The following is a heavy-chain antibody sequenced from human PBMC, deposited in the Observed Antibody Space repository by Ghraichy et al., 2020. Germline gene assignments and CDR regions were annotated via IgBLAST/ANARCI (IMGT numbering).Heavy chain of an antibody. J-gene: IGHJ6*02. V-gene: IGHV4-59*01. D-gene: IGHD3-10*01. CDR3: ARDMGSGSYFRYYYGMDV. Sequence: SETLSLTCTVSGGSISSYYWSWIRQPPGKGLEWIGYIYYSGSTNYNPSLKSRVTISVDTSKNQFSLKLSSVTAADTAVYYCARDMGSGSYFRYYYGMDVWGQGTTVTVSS. CDR1: GGSISSYY. CDR2: IYYSGST.